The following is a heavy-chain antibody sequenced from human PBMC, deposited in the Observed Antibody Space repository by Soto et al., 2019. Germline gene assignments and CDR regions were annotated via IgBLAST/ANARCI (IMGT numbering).Heavy chain of an antibody. CDR2: ISSSSSYI. Sequence: GGSLRLSCAASGFTFSSYSMNWVRQAPGKGLEWVSSISSSSSYIYYADSVKGRFTISRDNAKNSLYLQMNSLRAEDTAVYYCARDLYGPEGDYCYGMDVWGQGTTVTVSS. CDR1: GFTFSSYS. V-gene: IGHV3-21*01. CDR3: ARDLYGPEGDYCYGMDV. D-gene: IGHD3-10*01. J-gene: IGHJ6*02.